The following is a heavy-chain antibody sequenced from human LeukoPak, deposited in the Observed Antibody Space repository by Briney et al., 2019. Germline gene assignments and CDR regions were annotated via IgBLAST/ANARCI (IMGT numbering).Heavy chain of an antibody. Sequence: PGGSLRLSCAASGFTFNTYEMNWVRQSPGKGLEWVSYINSSGNTIYYTDSVKGRFSISRNNAKNSLYLQMDSLKAEDTAVYYCARGRFYSYTYYFDYWGQGTLVTVSS. CDR1: GFTFNTYE. CDR3: ARGRFYSYTYYFDY. D-gene: IGHD5-18*01. J-gene: IGHJ4*02. V-gene: IGHV3-48*03. CDR2: INSSGNTI.